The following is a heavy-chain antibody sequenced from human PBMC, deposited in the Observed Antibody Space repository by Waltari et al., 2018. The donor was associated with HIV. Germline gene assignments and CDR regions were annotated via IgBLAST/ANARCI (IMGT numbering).Heavy chain of an antibody. Sequence: QVQLVESGGGVVQPGRSLRRSCAASGFTFSCCGMHWGRPAPGKGLEWVAVISYDGSNKYYADSVKGRFTISRDNSKNTLYLQMNSLRAEDTAVYYCARVLVVVANDAFDIWGQGTMVTVSS. V-gene: IGHV3-30-3*01. CDR3: ARVLVVVANDAFDI. CDR1: GFTFSCCG. D-gene: IGHD3-22*01. J-gene: IGHJ3*02. CDR2: ISYDGSNK.